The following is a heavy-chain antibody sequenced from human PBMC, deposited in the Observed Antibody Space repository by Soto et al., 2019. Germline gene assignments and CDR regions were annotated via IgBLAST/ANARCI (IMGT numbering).Heavy chain of an antibody. CDR3: ARDPPTMPISFDY. J-gene: IGHJ4*02. D-gene: IGHD2-2*01. CDR1: GFTFSSYW. V-gene: IGHV3-74*01. Sequence: PGGSLRLSCAASGFTFSSYWMHWVRQAPGKGLVWVARIKSDGSGTIYAEYVKGRLTISRDNARNTLYLQMNSLRAEDSAVYYCARDPPTMPISFDYWGQGTLVTVSS. CDR2: IKSDGSGT.